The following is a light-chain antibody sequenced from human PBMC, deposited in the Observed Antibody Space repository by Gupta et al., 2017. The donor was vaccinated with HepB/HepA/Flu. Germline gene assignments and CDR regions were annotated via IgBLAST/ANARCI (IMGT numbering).Light chain of an antibody. J-gene: IGKJ1*01. CDR1: QSRVHSNGNTF. Sequence: DIVMTQTSLPSPVALGQPVSISCRSSQSRVHSNGNTFLSWLQQRPGQPPRLLIYKSSRRVAGVPDRFSGSGTGAYFTLRISRVEAEDAVIYYCMQTEHFPRAFGQGTKVEI. CDR3: MQTEHFPRA. V-gene: IGKV2-24*01. CDR2: KSS.